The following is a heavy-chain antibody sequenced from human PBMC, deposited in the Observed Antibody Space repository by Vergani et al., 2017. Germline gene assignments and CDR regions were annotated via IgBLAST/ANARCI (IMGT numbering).Heavy chain of an antibody. CDR2: IYSGGST. Sequence: EVQLVESGGGLVQPGGSLRLSCAASGFTVSSNYMSWVRQAPGKGLEWVSVIYSGGSTYYADSVKGRFTISRDNSKNTLYLQMNSLRAEDTAVYYCARGPPNGSGSDQDWGQGTMVTVSS. CDR3: ARGPPNGSGSDQD. V-gene: IGHV3-66*02. D-gene: IGHD3-10*01. J-gene: IGHJ3*01. CDR1: GFTVSSNY.